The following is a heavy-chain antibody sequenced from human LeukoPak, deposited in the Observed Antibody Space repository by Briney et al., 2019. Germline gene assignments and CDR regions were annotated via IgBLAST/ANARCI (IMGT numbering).Heavy chain of an antibody. Sequence: SESLSLTCTVSGGSINNYYWSWIRQPPGKGLEWIGYIYYSGSTNYNPSLKSRVTISIDTSKNQFSLKLSSVTAADTAVYYCARQYDSGSYPFAYWGQGTLVTVSS. CDR1: GGSINNYY. V-gene: IGHV4-59*01. CDR2: IYYSGST. CDR3: ARQYDSGSYPFAY. J-gene: IGHJ4*02. D-gene: IGHD3-10*01.